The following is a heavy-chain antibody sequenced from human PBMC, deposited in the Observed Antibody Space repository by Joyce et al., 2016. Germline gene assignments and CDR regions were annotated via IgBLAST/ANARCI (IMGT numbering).Heavy chain of an antibody. Sequence: QLQLLESGPGLVKPSETLSLTCSVSGGSISGSSYYWGWIRQPPGKGLEWMGNIYYSGSPYYNPSLKSRITISVHTSKNQFSLRLSSVTAADTAVYYCARGAYYYGSGGGVSSAFDLWGQGTMVTVSS. CDR2: IYYSGSP. CDR1: GGSISGSSYY. D-gene: IGHD3-10*01. CDR3: ARGAYYYGSGGGVSSAFDL. V-gene: IGHV4-39*01. J-gene: IGHJ3*01.